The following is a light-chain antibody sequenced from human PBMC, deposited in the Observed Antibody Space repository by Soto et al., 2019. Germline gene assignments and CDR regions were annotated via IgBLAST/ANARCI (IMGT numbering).Light chain of an antibody. CDR3: QQYYSTPPS. Sequence: DIVMTQSPDSLAVSLGERATINCKSSQSVLYSSNNKNYLAWYQQKPGQPPKLLIYWASTRESGVPDRFGGSGSWTDFTLTISSLQAEDVAVYYCQQYYSTPPSFGPGTKVDIK. V-gene: IGKV4-1*01. CDR2: WAS. CDR1: QSVLYSSNNKNY. J-gene: IGKJ3*01.